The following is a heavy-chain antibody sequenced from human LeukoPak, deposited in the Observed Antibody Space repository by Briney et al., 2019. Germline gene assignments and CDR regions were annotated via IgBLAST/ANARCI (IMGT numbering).Heavy chain of an antibody. CDR2: ISYDGSNK. D-gene: IGHD3-22*01. CDR3: AKITMIVVVRDAFDI. CDR1: GFTFSSYG. Sequence: GRSVTLSCAASGFTFSSYGMHWVRQAPGKGLEWVAVISYDGSNKYYADSVKGRFTISRDNSKNTLYLQMNSLRAEDTAVYYCAKITMIVVVRDAFDIWGQGTMVTVSS. V-gene: IGHV3-30*18. J-gene: IGHJ3*02.